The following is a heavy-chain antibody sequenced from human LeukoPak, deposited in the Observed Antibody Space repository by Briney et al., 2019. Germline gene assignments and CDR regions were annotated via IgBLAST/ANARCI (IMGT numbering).Heavy chain of an antibody. V-gene: IGHV1-69*13. J-gene: IGHJ5*02. Sequence: SVKVSCKASGGTFSSYAISWVRQAPGEGLGWMGGIIPIFGTANYAQKFQGRVTITADESTSTAYMELSSLRSEDTAVYYCARGGDIVVVPAAERGWFDPWGQGTLVTVSS. CDR3: ARGGDIVVVPAAERGWFDP. CDR2: IIPIFGTA. CDR1: GGTFSSYA. D-gene: IGHD2-2*01.